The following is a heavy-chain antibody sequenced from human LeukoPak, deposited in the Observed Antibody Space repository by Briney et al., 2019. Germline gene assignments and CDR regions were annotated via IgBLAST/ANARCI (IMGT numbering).Heavy chain of an antibody. CDR1: GYMFTGYY. CDR2: INPKSGGA. Sequence: GASVKVSCKTSGYMFTGYYIHWIRQVPGQGLEWMGWINPKSGGADNAQKFQGRVTMTRDTSISTAYMALSRLRSDDTAVYYCARGPLEYCSGGSCYSGRNWFDPWGQGSLVTVSS. J-gene: IGHJ5*02. D-gene: IGHD2-15*01. V-gene: IGHV1-2*02. CDR3: ARGPLEYCSGGSCYSGRNWFDP.